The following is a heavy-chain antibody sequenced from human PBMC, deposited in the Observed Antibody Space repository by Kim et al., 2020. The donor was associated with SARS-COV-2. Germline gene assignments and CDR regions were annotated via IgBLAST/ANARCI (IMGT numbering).Heavy chain of an antibody. Sequence: PSLKSRVRKSVDTSKTQFSLKLSSVPAADTAVYYCARDDREYDSSGSVDYWGQGTLVTVSS. V-gene: IGHV4-34*01. CDR3: ARDDREYDSSGSVDY. J-gene: IGHJ4*02. D-gene: IGHD3-22*01.